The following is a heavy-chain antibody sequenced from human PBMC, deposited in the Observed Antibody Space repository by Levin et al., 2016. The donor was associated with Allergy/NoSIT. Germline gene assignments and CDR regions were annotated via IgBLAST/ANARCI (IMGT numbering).Heavy chain of an antibody. CDR2: IHRDERS. V-gene: IGHV4-30-2*01. CDR1: GGSINSGGHS. Sequence: LRLSCAVSGGSINSGGHSWSWIRQPSGQGLEWIGYIHRDERSFFNPSLKSRVAISIDKSKNQFSLTLSSVTAADTAVYYCTRVACGGENCYSGWFDPWGQGILVTVSS. J-gene: IGHJ5*02. CDR3: TRVACGGENCYSGWFDP. D-gene: IGHD2-21*01.